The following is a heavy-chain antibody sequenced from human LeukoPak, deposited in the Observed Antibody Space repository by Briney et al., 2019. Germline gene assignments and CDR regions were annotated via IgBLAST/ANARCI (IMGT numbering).Heavy chain of an antibody. CDR1: GFTVSSNY. D-gene: IGHD3-10*01. Sequence: GGSLRLSCAASGFTVSSNYMSWVRQAPGKGLEWVSVIYSGGSTYYADSVKGRFTISRDNSKNTLYLQMNSLRAEDTAVYYCARLPTYCYGSGSYYFDYWGQGTLVTVSS. CDR3: ARLPTYCYGSGSYYFDY. V-gene: IGHV3-53*01. CDR2: IYSGGST. J-gene: IGHJ4*02.